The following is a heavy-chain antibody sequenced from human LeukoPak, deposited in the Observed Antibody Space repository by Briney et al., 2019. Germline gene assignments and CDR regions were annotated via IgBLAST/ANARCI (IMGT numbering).Heavy chain of an antibody. V-gene: IGHV4-61*01. D-gene: IGHD5-24*01. CDR2: IYYSGST. Sequence: PSETLSLTCTVSGGSVSSGSYYWSWLRQPPGKGLEWIGYIYYSGSTNYNPSLKSRVTISVDTSKNQFSLKLSSVTAADTVVYYCARDEGDGYNYSPRYWGQGTLVTVSS. CDR3: ARDEGDGYNYSPRY. CDR1: GGSVSSGSYY. J-gene: IGHJ4*02.